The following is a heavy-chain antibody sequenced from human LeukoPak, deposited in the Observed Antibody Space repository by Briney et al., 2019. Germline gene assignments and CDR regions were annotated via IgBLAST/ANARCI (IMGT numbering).Heavy chain of an antibody. D-gene: IGHD3-3*01. V-gene: IGHV3-30*02. CDR3: AKLRYDFWSASTH. CDR1: GFTFSSYS. CDR2: IRYDGSNK. Sequence: GGSLRLSCAASGFTFSSYSMNWVRQAPGKGLEWVAFIRYDGSNKYYADSVKGRFTISRDNSKNTLYLQMNSLRAEDTALYYCAKLRYDFWSASTHWGQGTLVIVSS. J-gene: IGHJ4*02.